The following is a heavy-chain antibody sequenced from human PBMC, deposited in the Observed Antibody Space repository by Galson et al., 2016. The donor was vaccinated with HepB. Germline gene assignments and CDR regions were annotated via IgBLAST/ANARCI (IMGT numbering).Heavy chain of an antibody. CDR2: IDPSDSYT. J-gene: IGHJ6*03. Sequence: QSGAEVKKPGESLRISCKGSGYSFTNYWISWVRQMPGKGLEWLGRIDPSDSYTNYSPSFQGYVTISGDKSIRTAYLQWDSLKAPDTATFYCARLTLPKTPRGYYYFYMDVWGKGTTVTVSS. CDR1: GYSFTNYW. V-gene: IGHV5-10-1*01. CDR3: ARLTLPKTPRGYYYFYMDV. D-gene: IGHD2-21*02.